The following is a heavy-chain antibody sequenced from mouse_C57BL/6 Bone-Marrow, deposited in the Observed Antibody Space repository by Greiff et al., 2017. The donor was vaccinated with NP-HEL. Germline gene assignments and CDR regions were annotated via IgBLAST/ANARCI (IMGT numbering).Heavy chain of an antibody. J-gene: IGHJ4*01. CDR1: GYAFSSYW. D-gene: IGHD1-1*01. CDR3: ARGDYGSSRFGYAMDY. Sequence: QVQLQQSGAELVKPGASVKISCKASGYAFSSYWMNWVKERPGKGLEWIGQIYRDGDTKYNGKFKGKATLTADKSSSTAYMQVSSLTSEDSAVYFCARGDYGSSRFGYAMDYWGQGTSVTVSS. CDR2: IYRDGDT. V-gene: IGHV1-80*01.